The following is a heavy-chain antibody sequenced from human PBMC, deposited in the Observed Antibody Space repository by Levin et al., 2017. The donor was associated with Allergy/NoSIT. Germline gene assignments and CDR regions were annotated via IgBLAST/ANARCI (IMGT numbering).Heavy chain of an antibody. J-gene: IGHJ6*02. CDR2: ISSSSSYI. CDR3: ATLPYCGGDCYSPWGYYDYGMDV. Sequence: GGSLRLSCAASGFTFSSYSMNWVRQAPGKGLEWVSSISSSSSYIYYADSVKGRFTISRDNAKNSLYLQMNSLRAEDTAVYYCATLPYCGGDCYSPWGYYDYGMDVWGQGTTVTVSS. CDR1: GFTFSSYS. V-gene: IGHV3-21*01. D-gene: IGHD2-21*02.